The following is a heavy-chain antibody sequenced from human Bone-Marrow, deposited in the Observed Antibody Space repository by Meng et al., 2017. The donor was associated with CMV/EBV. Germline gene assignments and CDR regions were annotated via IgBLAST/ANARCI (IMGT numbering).Heavy chain of an antibody. J-gene: IGHJ4*02. Sequence: GESLKISCAASGFTVSSNYMSWVRQAPGKGLEWVSVIYSGGSTYYADSVKGRFTISRDNAKNTLYPQMNSLRAEDTAVYYCARVAVERRELDYWGQGTLVTVSS. V-gene: IGHV3-53*01. D-gene: IGHD1-1*01. CDR1: GFTVSSNY. CDR3: ARVAVERRELDY. CDR2: IYSGGST.